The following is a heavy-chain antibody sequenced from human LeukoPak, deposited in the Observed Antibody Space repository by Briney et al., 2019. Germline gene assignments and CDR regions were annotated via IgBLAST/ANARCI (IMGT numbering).Heavy chain of an antibody. V-gene: IGHV1-2*02. CDR2: ISPYTGGT. J-gene: IGHJ4*02. D-gene: IGHD7-27*01. CDR1: GYTFTAYY. Sequence: ASVKVSCEASGYTFTAYYIHWVRQAPGQGLEWMGWISPYTGGTNYAQKFQGRVTITQDRSSNAVYMDLNRLTSDDTALYYCVRDHNSENWGSLGKWGQGTLVTVSS. CDR3: VRDHNSENWGSLGK.